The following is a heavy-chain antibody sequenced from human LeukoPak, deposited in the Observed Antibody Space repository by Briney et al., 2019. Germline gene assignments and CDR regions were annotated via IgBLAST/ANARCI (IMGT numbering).Heavy chain of an antibody. D-gene: IGHD2-2*01. Sequence: SETLSLTCAVSGYSISSGYYWAWIRQPPGKGLEWIGSMYHSGSTYDSPSLKSRVTMSVDTSKNQFSLKLTSVTAADTAVYYCARQLYCHSTSCYFDYWGQGTLVTVSS. CDR1: GYSISSGYY. CDR2: MYHSGST. V-gene: IGHV4-38-2*01. CDR3: ARQLYCHSTSCYFDY. J-gene: IGHJ4*02.